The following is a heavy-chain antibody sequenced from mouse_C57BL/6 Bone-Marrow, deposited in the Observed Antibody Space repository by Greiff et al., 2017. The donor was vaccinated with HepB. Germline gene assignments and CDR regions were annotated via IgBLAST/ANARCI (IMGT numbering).Heavy chain of an antibody. CDR1: GYTFTSYG. CDR2: IYPRSGNT. V-gene: IGHV1-81*01. CDR3: AGHYYGSSYGFAY. J-gene: IGHJ3*01. D-gene: IGHD1-1*01. Sequence: QVQLKESGAELARPGASVKLSCKASGYTFTSYGISWVKQRTGQGLEWIGEIYPRSGNTYYNEKFKGKATLTADKSSSTAYMELRSLTSEDSAVYFCAGHYYGSSYGFAYWGQGTLVTVSA.